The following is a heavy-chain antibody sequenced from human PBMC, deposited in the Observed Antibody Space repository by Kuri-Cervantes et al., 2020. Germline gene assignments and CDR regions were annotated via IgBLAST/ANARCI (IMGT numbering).Heavy chain of an antibody. CDR3: ATSGSSSSPTWGYYYYYGMDV. Sequence: GESLKISCAASGFTFSSYGMHWVRQAPGKGLEWVAVISYDGSNKYYADSVKGRFTTSRDNSKNTLYLQMNSLRAEDTAVYYCATSGSSSSPTWGYYYYYGMDVWGQGTTVTVSS. D-gene: IGHD6-6*01. V-gene: IGHV3-30*03. J-gene: IGHJ6*02. CDR1: GFTFSSYG. CDR2: ISYDGSNK.